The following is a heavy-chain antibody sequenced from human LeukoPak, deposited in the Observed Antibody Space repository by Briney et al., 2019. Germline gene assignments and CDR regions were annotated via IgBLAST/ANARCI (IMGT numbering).Heavy chain of an antibody. Sequence: GGSLRLSCAASGFTFSDYYMSWIRQAPGKGLEWVSYISSSGSSIYYADSVKGRFTISRDNAKNSLYLQMNSLRAEDTAVYYCAREAADYDFWSGSLDVWGQGTTVTVSS. V-gene: IGHV3-11*04. CDR2: ISSSGSSI. CDR3: AREAADYDFWSGSLDV. CDR1: GFTFSDYY. D-gene: IGHD3-3*01. J-gene: IGHJ6*02.